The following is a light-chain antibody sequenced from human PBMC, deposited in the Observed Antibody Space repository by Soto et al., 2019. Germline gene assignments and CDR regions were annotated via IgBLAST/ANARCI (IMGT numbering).Light chain of an antibody. Sequence: QSALTQPASVSGSPGQSITISCTGTSSDVGDYNYVSWYQQHPGKAPKLMIYEVTNRPSGVSDRFSASKSGNTASLTISGLQAEDEADYYCSSFTSSSTLVVFGGGTKLTVL. CDR2: EVT. J-gene: IGLJ2*01. CDR3: SSFTSSSTLVV. CDR1: SSDVGDYNY. V-gene: IGLV2-14*01.